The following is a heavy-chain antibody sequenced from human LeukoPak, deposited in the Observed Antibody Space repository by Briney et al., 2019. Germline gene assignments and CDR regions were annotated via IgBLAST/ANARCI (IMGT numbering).Heavy chain of an antibody. CDR3: ARGDDSGYYDYFDY. CDR1: GNYW. V-gene: IGHV3-74*01. Sequence: GGSLRLSCAASGNYWMHWVRQVPGKGLVWFSHINSDGSWTSYADSVKGRFTISRDFSKNTVFLHMNSLRAEDTAMYYCARGDDSGYYDYFDYWGQGALVTVSS. CDR2: INSDGSWT. J-gene: IGHJ4*02. D-gene: IGHD3-22*01.